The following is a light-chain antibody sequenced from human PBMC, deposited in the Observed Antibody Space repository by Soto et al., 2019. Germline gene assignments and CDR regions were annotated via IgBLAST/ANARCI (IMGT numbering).Light chain of an antibody. V-gene: IGKV1-5*03. CDR3: QHDNSYSEA. Sequence: DIQMTQSPSPLSGSVGDRVTITCRASQTISSWLAWYQQKPGKAPKLLSYKASTLKSGVPSRFSGSGSGTEFNLAISSLQPDDFATYYCQHDNSYSEAFGQWTKVELK. CDR2: KAS. J-gene: IGKJ1*01. CDR1: QTISSW.